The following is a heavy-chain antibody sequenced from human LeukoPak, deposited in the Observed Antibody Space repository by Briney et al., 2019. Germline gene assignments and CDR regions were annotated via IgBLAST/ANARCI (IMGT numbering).Heavy chain of an antibody. J-gene: IGHJ4*02. D-gene: IGHD6-13*01. CDR3: ARDFRSSSWYIGDY. V-gene: IGHV3-48*01. CDR1: GFTFSSYS. Sequence: GGSLRLSCAASGFTFSSYSMNWVRLTPGKGLEWISYISAGGTPVYYADSVEGRFTVSRDNERNSLYLQLNSLRADDTAVYYCARDFRSSSWYIGDYWGQGAQVTVSP. CDR2: ISAGGTPV.